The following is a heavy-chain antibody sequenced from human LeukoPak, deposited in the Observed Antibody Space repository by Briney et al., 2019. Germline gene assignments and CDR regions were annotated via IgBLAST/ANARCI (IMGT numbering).Heavy chain of an antibody. V-gene: IGHV1-46*01. Sequence: ASVKVSCKSSGYTFTIYYMHWVRQAPGQGLELMGIINPSGGSTSYAQKFQGRVTMTRDTSTSTVYMELSSLRSEDTAVDYCAMSLITMIVVFDYWGQGTLVTVSS. CDR1: GYTFTIYY. J-gene: IGHJ4*02. D-gene: IGHD3-22*01. CDR2: INPSGGST. CDR3: AMSLITMIVVFDY.